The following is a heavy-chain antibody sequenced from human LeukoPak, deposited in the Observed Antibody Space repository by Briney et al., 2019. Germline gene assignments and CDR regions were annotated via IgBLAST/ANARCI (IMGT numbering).Heavy chain of an antibody. CDR3: TRMNAGLDY. D-gene: IGHD3-10*01. Sequence: SETLSLTCAVSGVSFNDYYWSWVRQTPGKGLEWIGEINHSGYTNDSPSLKSRVTLSIDTSRKQFSLNLRSVTVADTGIYYCTRMNAGLDYWGQGSLVTVSS. CDR2: INHSGYT. J-gene: IGHJ4*02. V-gene: IGHV4-34*01. CDR1: GVSFNDYY.